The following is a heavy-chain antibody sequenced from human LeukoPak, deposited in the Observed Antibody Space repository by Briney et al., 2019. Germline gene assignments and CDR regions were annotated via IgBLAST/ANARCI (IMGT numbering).Heavy chain of an antibody. V-gene: IGHV3-30*03. D-gene: IGHD2-2*01. CDR2: ISYDGSNK. CDR1: GFTFSSYG. CDR3: ARESRDCSSTTCYFGY. Sequence: GGSLRLSCAASGFTFSSYGMHWVRQAPGKGLEWVAVISYDGSNKYYADSVKGRFTISRDNSKNTLYLQMNSLRAEDTAVYYCARESRDCSSTTCYFGYWGQGTLVTVSS. J-gene: IGHJ4*02.